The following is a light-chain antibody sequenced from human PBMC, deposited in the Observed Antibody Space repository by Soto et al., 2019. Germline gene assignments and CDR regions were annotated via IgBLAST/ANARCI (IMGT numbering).Light chain of an antibody. J-gene: IGKJ5*01. V-gene: IGKV2-28*01. CDR3: MQALQTPLT. CDR1: QSLLHSNGYSY. CDR2: LGS. Sequence: DIVMTQSPLSLPVTPGEPASISCRSSQSLLHSNGYSYFDWYLQKPGQSPQLLIYLGSSRASGVXDXXNGSGSGTDFTLKISRVEAEDVGVYYCMQALQTPLTFGQGTRLEIK.